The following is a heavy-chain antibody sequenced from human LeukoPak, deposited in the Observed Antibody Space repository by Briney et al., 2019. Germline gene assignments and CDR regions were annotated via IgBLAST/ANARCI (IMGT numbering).Heavy chain of an antibody. J-gene: IGHJ4*02. V-gene: IGHV1-46*01. CDR2: INPSRGST. D-gene: IGHD3-9*01. CDR1: GYTFTSYY. Sequence: GASVKVSCKASGYTFTSYYMHWVRQAPGQGLEWMGVINPSRGSTSYVQKFQGRVTMTRDTSTSTVYMELSSLRSEDTAVYYCARTYYEILTGYYSYFDYWGQGTLVTVSS. CDR3: ARTYYEILTGYYSYFDY.